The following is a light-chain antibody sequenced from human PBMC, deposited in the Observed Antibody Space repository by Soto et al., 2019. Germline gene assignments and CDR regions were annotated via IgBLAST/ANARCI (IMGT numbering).Light chain of an antibody. CDR1: QSVLYIASNKYY. J-gene: IGKJ1*01. V-gene: IGKV4-1*01. CDR2: WAS. CDR3: QQYINYPRT. Sequence: DFVLTTYPASLPVSLGERATINCKSSQSVLYIASNKYYLAWYQQKPGQPPKLLIYWASTRESGVPDRFSGSGSGTDFTLTISSLQAEDVAVYYCQQYINYPRTFGQGTKVDIK.